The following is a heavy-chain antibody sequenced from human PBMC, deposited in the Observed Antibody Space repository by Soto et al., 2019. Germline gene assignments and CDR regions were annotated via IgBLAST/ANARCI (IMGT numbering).Heavy chain of an antibody. CDR1: GDSISSGGYY. Sequence: SETLSLTCTVSGDSISSGGYYWSWIRQHPGKGLEWIGYIYHSGSTYYNPSLKSRVTISVDKSKNQFSLKLTSVTAADTAVYYCARDQLEGNWFDPWGQGTLVTVSS. V-gene: IGHV4-30-2*01. CDR2: IYHSGST. J-gene: IGHJ5*02. CDR3: ARDQLEGNWFDP. D-gene: IGHD1-1*01.